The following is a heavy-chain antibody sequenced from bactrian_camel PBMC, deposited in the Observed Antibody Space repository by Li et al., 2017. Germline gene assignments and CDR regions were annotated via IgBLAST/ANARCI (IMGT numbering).Heavy chain of an antibody. J-gene: IGHJ4*01. D-gene: IGHD5*01. Sequence: VQLVESGGGSVQPGESLRLSCRISGLTSSGYYMSWARQAPGKGLEWVCSIYTPAGTTHYADPVKGRFTISKDNAENTLYLQMTSLKPDDTAVYYCASSAGFGDFGHFGQGTQVTVS. V-gene: IGHV3-2*01. CDR1: GLTSSGYY. CDR2: IYTPAGTT.